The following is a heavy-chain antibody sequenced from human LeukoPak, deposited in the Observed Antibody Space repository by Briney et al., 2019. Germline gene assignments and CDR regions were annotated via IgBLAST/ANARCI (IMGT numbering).Heavy chain of an antibody. CDR1: GYTFTSYG. V-gene: IGHV1-18*01. Sequence: GASVKVSCKASGYTFTSYGISWVRQAPGQGLEWMGWISAYNGNTNYAQKLQGRVTMTTDTSTSTAHMELRSLRSDDTAVYYCARNPTLENDAFDIWGQGTMVTVSS. D-gene: IGHD5-24*01. CDR3: ARNPTLENDAFDI. CDR2: ISAYNGNT. J-gene: IGHJ3*02.